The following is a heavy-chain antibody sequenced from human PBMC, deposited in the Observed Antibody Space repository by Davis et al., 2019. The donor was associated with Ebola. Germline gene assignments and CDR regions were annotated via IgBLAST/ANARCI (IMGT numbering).Heavy chain of an antibody. CDR2: INSDGTST. V-gene: IGHV3-74*01. D-gene: IGHD6-6*01. J-gene: IGHJ4*02. CDR3: VATRPEIDY. Sequence: GESLKISCAGSGFTSSDYWMHWVRQAPGKGLVWVSRINSDGTSTSYADSVKGRFTISRDNAKNTLNLQMNSLRVEDTAVYYCVATRPEIDYWGQGTLVTVSS. CDR1: GFTSSDYW.